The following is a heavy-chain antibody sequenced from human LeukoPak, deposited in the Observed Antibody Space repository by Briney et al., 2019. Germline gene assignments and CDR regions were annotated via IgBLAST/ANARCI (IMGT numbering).Heavy chain of an antibody. CDR3: AKEPYDSGGYYFEY. J-gene: IGHJ4*02. CDR1: GFTFSIYE. Sequence: GGSLRLSCAAPGFTFSIYEMNWVRQAPGKGLEWVSYISSSGSSIYYADSVKGRFTISRDNSKNTLFLQMNGLTAEDTAVYYCAKEPYDSGGYYFEYWGQGTLVTVSS. V-gene: IGHV3-48*03. D-gene: IGHD3-22*01. CDR2: ISSSGSSI.